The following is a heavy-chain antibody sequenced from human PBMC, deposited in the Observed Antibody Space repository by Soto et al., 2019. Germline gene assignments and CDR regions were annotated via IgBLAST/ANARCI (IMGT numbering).Heavy chain of an antibody. D-gene: IGHD2-15*01. Sequence: QVQLQESGPGLVKPSQTLSLTCTVSGCSISSGGYYWSWIRQHPGKGLEWSGYIYCSGSTYYNPSVKSQVTITVDTSKNQFSLKLRSVTAADTAVYYCARGVYCSGCSCYLGPLCYSGQGTLVTVSS. V-gene: IGHV4-31*01. CDR1: GCSISSGGYY. J-gene: IGHJ4*02. CDR3: ARGVYCSGCSCYLGPLCY. CDR2: IYCSGST.